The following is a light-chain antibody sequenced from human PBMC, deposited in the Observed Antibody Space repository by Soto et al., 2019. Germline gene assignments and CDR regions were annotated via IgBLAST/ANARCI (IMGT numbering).Light chain of an antibody. Sequence: EIVMTQSPATLSVSPGERATLSCRASQSVSSNLAWYQQKPGQAPRLLIYGASTRAAGIPARFSGSGSGTEFTRTISSLQSEDFAGCYCQQYNNWPCTFGPGTKVDIK. J-gene: IGKJ3*01. CDR3: QQYNNWPCT. CDR1: QSVSSN. CDR2: GAS. V-gene: IGKV3-15*01.